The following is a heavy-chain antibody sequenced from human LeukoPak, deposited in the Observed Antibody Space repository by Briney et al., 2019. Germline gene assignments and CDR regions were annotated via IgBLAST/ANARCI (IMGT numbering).Heavy chain of an antibody. V-gene: IGHV4-39*01. J-gene: IGHJ5*02. D-gene: IGHD4-11*01. Sequence: SETLSLTCTVSGGSISSSSYYWGWIRQPPGKGLEWIGSIYYSGCTYYNPSLKSRVTISVDTSKNQFSLKLSSVTAADTAVYYCARHMTTVTTMGNIWFDPWGQGTLVTVSS. CDR1: GGSISSSSYY. CDR2: IYYSGCT. CDR3: ARHMTTVTTMGNIWFDP.